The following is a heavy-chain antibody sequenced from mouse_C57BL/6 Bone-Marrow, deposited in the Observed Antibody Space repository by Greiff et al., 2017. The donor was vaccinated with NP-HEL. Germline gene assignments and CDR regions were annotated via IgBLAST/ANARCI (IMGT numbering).Heavy chain of an antibody. D-gene: IGHD1-1*02. CDR1: GYTFTDYY. CDR2: INPNNGGT. CDR3: ARGCYGRDWFAY. V-gene: IGHV1-26*01. Sequence: EVPLQQSGPELVKPGASVKISCKASGYTFTDYYMNWVKQSHGKSLEWIGDINPNNGGTSYNQKFKGKATLTVDKSSSTAYMELRSLTSEDSAVYYCARGCYGRDWFAYWGQGTLVTVSA. J-gene: IGHJ3*01.